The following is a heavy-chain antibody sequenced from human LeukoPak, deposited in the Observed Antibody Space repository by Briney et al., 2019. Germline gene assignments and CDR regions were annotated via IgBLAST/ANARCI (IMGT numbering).Heavy chain of an antibody. D-gene: IGHD3-3*01. V-gene: IGHV3-7*01. J-gene: IGHJ6*04. CDR3: ARDGILRFLEWSPLDV. Sequence: PGGSLRLSCAASGFTFSSYWMSWVRQAPGKGLEWVANIKQDGSEKYYVDSVKGRFTISRDNAKNSLYLQMNSLRAEDTAVYYCARDGILRFLEWSPLDVWGKGTTVTVSS. CDR1: GFTFSSYW. CDR2: IKQDGSEK.